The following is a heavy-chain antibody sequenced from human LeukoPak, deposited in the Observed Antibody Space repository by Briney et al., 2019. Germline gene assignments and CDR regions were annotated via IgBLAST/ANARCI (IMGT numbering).Heavy chain of an antibody. CDR2: MNPNSGNT. J-gene: IGHJ5*02. D-gene: IGHD4-11*01. V-gene: IGHV1-8*01. Sequence: ASVKVSCKASGYTFTSYDISWVRQATGQGLEWMGWMNPNSGNTGYAQKFEDRVTMTRNTSISTAYMELTSLRSEDTAVYYCARRYQVLQMVPVGTVRSGNWFDPWGQGTLVTVSS. CDR3: ARRYQVLQMVPVGTVRSGNWFDP. CDR1: GYTFTSYD.